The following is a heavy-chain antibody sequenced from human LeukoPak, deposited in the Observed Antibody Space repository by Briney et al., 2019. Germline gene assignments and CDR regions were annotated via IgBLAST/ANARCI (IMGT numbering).Heavy chain of an antibody. CDR3: AKYGSEWELLLPSRFDY. V-gene: IGHV3-23*01. CDR2: ISGSGGST. D-gene: IGHD1-26*01. Sequence: PGGSLRLSCAASGFTFSSYAMSWVRQAPVKELEWVSAISGSGGSTYYADSVKGRFTISRDNSKNTLYLQMNSLRAEDTAVYYCAKYGSEWELLLPSRFDYWGQGTLVTVSS. CDR1: GFTFSSYA. J-gene: IGHJ4*02.